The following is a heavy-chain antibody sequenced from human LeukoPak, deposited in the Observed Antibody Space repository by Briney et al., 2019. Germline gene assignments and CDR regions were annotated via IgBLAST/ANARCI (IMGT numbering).Heavy chain of an antibody. CDR3: ARGYLGADSSGYSYYYYYYMDV. D-gene: IGHD3-22*01. CDR2: THPGDSDT. CDR1: GYEFTSYW. J-gene: IGHJ6*03. Sequence: GESLKISCEGSGYEFTSYWIAWVRQMPGKGLEWMGITHPGDSDTRYSPSFQGQVTISADKSTNTAYLQWSSLKASDTAMYYCARGYLGADSSGYSYYYYYYMDVWGKGTTVTVSS. V-gene: IGHV5-51*01.